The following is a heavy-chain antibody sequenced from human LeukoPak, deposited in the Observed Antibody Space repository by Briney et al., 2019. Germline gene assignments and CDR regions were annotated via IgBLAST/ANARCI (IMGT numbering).Heavy chain of an antibody. V-gene: IGHV3-74*01. J-gene: IGHJ4*02. D-gene: IGHD7-27*01. CDR3: ARDWGLDY. Sequence: PGGSLRLSCVASGFTFSSYWMHWVRQAPGKGLVWVSRVNRDANSTSYADSVKGRFTISRDNAKNTLYLQMNSLRAEDTAVYYCARDWGLDYWGQGTRVSLSS. CDR1: GFTFSSYW. CDR2: VNRDANST.